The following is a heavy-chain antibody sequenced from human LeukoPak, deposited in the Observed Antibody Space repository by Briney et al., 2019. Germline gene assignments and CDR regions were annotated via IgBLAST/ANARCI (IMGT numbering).Heavy chain of an antibody. CDR2: IIPILGIA. Sequence: SVKVSCKASGGTFSSYTISWVRQAPGQGLEWMGRIIPILGIANYAQKFQGRVTITADKSTSTAYMELSSPRSEDTAVYYCAREIRYYYYMDVWGKGTTVTVSS. CDR3: AREIRYYYYMDV. J-gene: IGHJ6*03. CDR1: GGTFSSYT. V-gene: IGHV1-69*04.